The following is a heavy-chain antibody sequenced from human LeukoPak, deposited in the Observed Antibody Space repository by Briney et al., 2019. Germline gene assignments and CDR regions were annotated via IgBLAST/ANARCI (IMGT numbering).Heavy chain of an antibody. CDR3: ARDREWLVPNNWFDP. Sequence: ASVKVSCKASGYTFTIYYMHWVRQAPGQGLEWMGIINPSGGSTSYAQKFQGRVTMTRDMSTSTVYMELSSLRSEDTAVYYCARDREWLVPNNWFDPWGQGTLVTVSS. D-gene: IGHD6-19*01. J-gene: IGHJ5*02. V-gene: IGHV1-46*01. CDR1: GYTFTIYY. CDR2: INPSGGST.